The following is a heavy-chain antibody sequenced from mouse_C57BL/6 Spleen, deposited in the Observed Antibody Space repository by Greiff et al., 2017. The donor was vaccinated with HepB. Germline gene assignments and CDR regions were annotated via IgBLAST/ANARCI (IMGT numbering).Heavy chain of an antibody. CDR1: GFTFSDYG. Sequence: EVKLVESGGGLVKPGGSLKLSCAASGFTFSDYGMHWVRQAPEKGLKWVAYISSGISTIYYADTVKGRFTISRDNAKNTLFLQMTSLRSEDTAMYYCAGLWTPFAYWGQGTLVTVSA. CDR2: ISSGISTI. V-gene: IGHV5-17*01. CDR3: AGLWTPFAY. J-gene: IGHJ3*01. D-gene: IGHD6-1*01.